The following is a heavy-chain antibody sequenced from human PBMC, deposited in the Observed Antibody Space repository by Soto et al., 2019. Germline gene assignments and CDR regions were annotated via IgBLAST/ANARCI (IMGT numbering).Heavy chain of an antibody. CDR3: AKNGQPPYYYYGLDV. D-gene: IGHD2-8*01. Sequence: ASVKVSCKASGYTFTSYGISWVRQAPGQGLEWMGWISGYNGNTKYAQKFKDRVSMTIDTSTGTAYMELRSLTSDYTAIYYCAKNGQPPYYYYGLDVWGQGTKVTVSS. CDR1: GYTFTSYG. V-gene: IGHV1-18*01. J-gene: IGHJ6*02. CDR2: ISGYNGNT.